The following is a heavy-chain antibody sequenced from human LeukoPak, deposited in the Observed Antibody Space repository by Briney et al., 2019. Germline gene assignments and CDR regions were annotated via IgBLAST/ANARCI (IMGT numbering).Heavy chain of an antibody. CDR2: ISGSSSYI. CDR3: ARVYDSSGHLDY. CDR1: GFTFSSYA. J-gene: IGHJ4*02. V-gene: IGHV3-21*01. Sequence: GGSLRLSCAASGFTFSSYAMSWVRQAPGKGLEWVSAISGSSSYIYYADSVKGRFTISRDNAKNSLYLQMNSLRAEDTAVYYCARVYDSSGHLDYWGQGTLVTVSS. D-gene: IGHD3-22*01.